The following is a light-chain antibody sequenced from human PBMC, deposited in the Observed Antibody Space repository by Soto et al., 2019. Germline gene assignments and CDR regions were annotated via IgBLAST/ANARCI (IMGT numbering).Light chain of an antibody. CDR2: KVY. CDR1: QSLIHSDGDTY. CDR3: MKGTHWPCT. Sequence: DVVMTQSPLSLPVTLGQPASISCRSSQSLIHSDGDTYLNWFQQRPGQSPRRLIYKVYDRDSGVPDTFSRSGSGTDFTLKISRVEAEDVGIYYCMKGTHWPCTFGQGTEVEIK. J-gene: IGKJ1*01. V-gene: IGKV2-30*02.